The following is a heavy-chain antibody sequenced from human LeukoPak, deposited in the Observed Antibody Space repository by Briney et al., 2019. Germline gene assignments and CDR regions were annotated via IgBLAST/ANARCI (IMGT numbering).Heavy chain of an antibody. V-gene: IGHV3-66*02. Sequence: QAGGSLRLPCAASGYIVSGNYMSWVRQAPGKGLEWVSVIYSDGSTYYRDSVKGRFTISRDNSKNTVYLQMNSLRVDDTAVYYCMNIGTMGSHWGQGTLVTVSP. CDR3: MNIGTMGSH. D-gene: IGHD1-26*01. CDR2: IYSDGST. CDR1: GYIVSGNY. J-gene: IGHJ4*02.